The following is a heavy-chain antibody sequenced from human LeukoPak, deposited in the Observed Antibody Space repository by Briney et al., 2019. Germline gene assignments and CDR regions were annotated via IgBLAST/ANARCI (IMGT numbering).Heavy chain of an antibody. CDR3: ARGVTSVQSFWYFDL. Sequence: PGETLSLTCSVSGDSIRGYYWTWIRQPAGKGLEWIGRIYTSGSTDYKPSLKSRVTMSVDASKKWFSLKMTSVTAADTAVYYCARGVTSVQSFWYFDLWGRGTLVTVSS. CDR2: IYTSGST. V-gene: IGHV4-4*07. D-gene: IGHD4-4*01. CDR1: GDSIRGYY. J-gene: IGHJ2*01.